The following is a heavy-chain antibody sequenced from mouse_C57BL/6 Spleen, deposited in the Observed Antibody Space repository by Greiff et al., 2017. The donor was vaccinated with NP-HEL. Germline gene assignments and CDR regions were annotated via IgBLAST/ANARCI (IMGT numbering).Heavy chain of an antibody. J-gene: IGHJ4*01. Sequence: QVQLQQPGTELVKPGASVKLSCKASGYTFTSYWMHWVKQRPGQGLEWIGNINPSNGGTNYNQKFKSKATLTVDKSSSTAYMQLSSLTSEDSAVYYCARGEQLRLRDYYYDLDYWGQGTSVTVSS. CDR2: INPSNGGT. V-gene: IGHV1-53*01. CDR1: GYTFTSYW. CDR3: ARGEQLRLRDYYYDLDY. D-gene: IGHD3-2*02.